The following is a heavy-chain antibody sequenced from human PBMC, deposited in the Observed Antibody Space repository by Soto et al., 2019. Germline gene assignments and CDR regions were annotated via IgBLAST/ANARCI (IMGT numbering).Heavy chain of an antibody. D-gene: IGHD2-15*01. CDR1: GYSFTSYW. J-gene: IGHJ3*02. CDR2: IYPGDSDT. Sequence: GESLKISCKGSGYSFTSYWIGWVRQMPGKGLKWMGIIYPGDSDTRYSPSFQGQVTISADKSISTAYLQWSSLKASDTAMYYCAAGYCSGGSCSKDDAFDIWGRGTMVTVSS. CDR3: AAGYCSGGSCSKDDAFDI. V-gene: IGHV5-51*01.